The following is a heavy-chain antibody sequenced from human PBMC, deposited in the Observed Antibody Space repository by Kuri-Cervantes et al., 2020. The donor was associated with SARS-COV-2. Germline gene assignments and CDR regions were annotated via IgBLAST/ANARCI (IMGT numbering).Heavy chain of an antibody. CDR3: ARISKYYDFWSGSDHYYMDV. CDR2: ITRSSSYI. D-gene: IGHD3-3*01. CDR1: GFTFSDYD. J-gene: IGHJ6*03. Sequence: GESLKISCAASGFTFSDYDINWVRQAPGKGLEWVSSITRSSSYIHYADSMKGRLTISRDNAKNSLYLQMNSLRAEDTAVYYCARISKYYDFWSGSDHYYMDVWGEGTTVTVSS. V-gene: IGHV3-21*01.